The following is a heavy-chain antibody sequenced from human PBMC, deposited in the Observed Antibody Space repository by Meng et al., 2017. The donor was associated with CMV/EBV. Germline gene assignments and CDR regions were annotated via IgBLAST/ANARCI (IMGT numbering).Heavy chain of an antibody. CDR2: IMPLSGFT. V-gene: IGHV1-69*10. CDR3: VFEGVDILTGSYKKFFDS. CDR1: GIPFRPHA. D-gene: IGHD3-9*01. J-gene: IGHJ4*02. Sequence: SVKVSCKGSGIPFRPHAINWVRLAPGHGLEWMGGIMPLSGFTSYEQRFQGRITITADKSTSTTYMDLSSLTSEDAAVYYCVFEGVDILTGSYKKFFDSWGQGTLVTVS.